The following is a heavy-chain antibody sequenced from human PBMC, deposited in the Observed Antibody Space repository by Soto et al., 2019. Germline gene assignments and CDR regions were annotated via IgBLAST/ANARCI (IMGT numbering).Heavy chain of an antibody. D-gene: IGHD2-15*01. Sequence: GGSLRLSCAAPGFTFSTYSMNWVRQAPGKGLEWVSYISSSSSTIYFADSVRGRFTISRDNAKNSLYLQMNSLRAEDTAVYYCGRGACRGGSRYSGNQYFDYWGKGPLVTV. J-gene: IGHJ4*02. CDR1: GFTFSTYS. CDR2: ISSSSSTI. V-gene: IGHV3-48*01. CDR3: GRGACRGGSRYSGNQYFDY.